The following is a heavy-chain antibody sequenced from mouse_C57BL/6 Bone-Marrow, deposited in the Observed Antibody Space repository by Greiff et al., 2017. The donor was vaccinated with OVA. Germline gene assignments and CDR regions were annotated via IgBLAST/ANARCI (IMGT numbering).Heavy chain of an antibody. D-gene: IGHD1-1*01. Sequence: QVQLKESGAELVRPGASVKMSCKASGYTFTSYTMHWVKQRPGQGLEWIGHINPSSGYTKYNQKFKDKATLTADKSSSTAYMQLSSLTSEDSAVDYCAGSSHMDYWGQGNSVTVSA. J-gene: IGHJ4*01. V-gene: IGHV1-4*01. CDR3: AGSSHMDY. CDR2: INPSSGYT. CDR1: GYTFTSYT.